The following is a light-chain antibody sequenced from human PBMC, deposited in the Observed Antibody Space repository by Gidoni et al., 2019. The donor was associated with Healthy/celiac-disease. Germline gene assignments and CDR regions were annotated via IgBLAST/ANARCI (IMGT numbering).Light chain of an antibody. CDR3: QQSYGIPPT. Sequence: DIQMTQSPSSLSASVGDRVTITCRARLSICSFLYWYQQKPGKGPKLLISSESSLQSGVPSRFSGSGSRADFTLTISRLQPEDFATYFYQQSYGIPPTFGQGTKVEI. J-gene: IGKJ1*01. CDR1: LSICSF. CDR2: SES. V-gene: IGKV1-39*01.